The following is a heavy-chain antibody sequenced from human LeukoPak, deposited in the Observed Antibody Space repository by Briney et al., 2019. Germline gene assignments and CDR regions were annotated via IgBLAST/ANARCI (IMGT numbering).Heavy chain of an antibody. Sequence: ASVKVSCKVSGYTLTELSMHWVRQAPGRGLEWMGGFDPKNGETIYAQKFQGRVTMTEDTSTDTAYMELRSLTSDDTAVYYCARETYSNILTGTDYWGPGTLVTVSS. J-gene: IGHJ4*02. CDR2: FDPKNGET. CDR3: ARETYSNILTGTDY. D-gene: IGHD3-9*01. V-gene: IGHV1-24*01. CDR1: GYTLTELS.